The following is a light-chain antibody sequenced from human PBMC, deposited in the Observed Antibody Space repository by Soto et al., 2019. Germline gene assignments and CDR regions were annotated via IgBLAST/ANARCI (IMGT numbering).Light chain of an antibody. Sequence: DIVMTQSPLSLPVTPGEPASISCRSSQSLLHNNGYNYLDWYLQKPGQSPQLLIYLGSHRASGVPDRLSGSGSGTDFTLKISRVEAEDVGVYYCMQALHTRTFGQGTKV. CDR1: QSLLHNNGYNY. CDR2: LGS. J-gene: IGKJ1*01. CDR3: MQALHTRT. V-gene: IGKV2-28*01.